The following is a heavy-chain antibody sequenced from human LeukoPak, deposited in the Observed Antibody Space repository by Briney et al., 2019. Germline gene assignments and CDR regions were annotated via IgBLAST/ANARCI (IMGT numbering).Heavy chain of an antibody. V-gene: IGHV3-21*01. Sequence: PGGSLRLSCAASGFTFSSYSMSWVRQAPGKGLEWVSSISSSSSYIYYADSVKGRFTISRDNAKNSLYLQMNSLRAEDTAVYYCARDVTYYDTLWGIRNWFDPWGQGTLVTVSS. J-gene: IGHJ5*02. CDR2: ISSSSSYI. D-gene: IGHD3-22*01. CDR1: GFTFSSYS. CDR3: ARDVTYYDTLWGIRNWFDP.